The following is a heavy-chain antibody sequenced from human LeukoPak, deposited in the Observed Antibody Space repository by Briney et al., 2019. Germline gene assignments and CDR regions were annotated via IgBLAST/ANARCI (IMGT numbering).Heavy chain of an antibody. CDR2: IRYDGSNK. J-gene: IGHJ6*03. Sequence: PGGSLRLSCAASGSTFSSYGMHWVRQAPGKGLEWVAFIRYDGSNKYYTDSVKGRFTISRDNSKNTLYLQMNSLRAEDTAVYYCAKGRGWEASYYYYYMDVWGKGTTVTISS. D-gene: IGHD1-26*01. CDR3: AKGRGWEASYYYYYMDV. V-gene: IGHV3-30*02. CDR1: GSTFSSYG.